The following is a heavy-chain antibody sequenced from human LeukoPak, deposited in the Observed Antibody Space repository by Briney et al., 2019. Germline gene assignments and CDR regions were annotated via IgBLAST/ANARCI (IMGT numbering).Heavy chain of an antibody. J-gene: IGHJ3*02. Sequence: GGSLRLSCAASGFTFSSYAMSWVRQAPGKGLEWVSAISGSGGSTYYADSVKGRFTISRDNSKNTLYLQMNSLRAEDTAVYYCAKDQSYYGSGSYDAFDIWGQGTMVTVSS. CDR3: AKDQSYYGSGSYDAFDI. V-gene: IGHV3-23*01. CDR1: GFTFSSYA. D-gene: IGHD3-10*01. CDR2: ISGSGGST.